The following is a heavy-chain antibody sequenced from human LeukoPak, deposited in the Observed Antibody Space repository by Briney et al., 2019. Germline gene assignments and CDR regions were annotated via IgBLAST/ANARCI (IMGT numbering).Heavy chain of an antibody. V-gene: IGHV4-39*01. D-gene: IGHD3-22*01. J-gene: IGHJ4*02. CDR2: IYYSGST. Sequence: ASETLSLTCTVSGGSISSSSYYWGWICQPPGKGLEWIGGIYYSGSTYYNPSLKSRVTISVDTSKNQFSLKLSSVTAADTAVYYCRLDYYDSSGSPFDYWGQGTLVTVSS. CDR1: GGSISSSSYY. CDR3: RLDYYDSSGSPFDY.